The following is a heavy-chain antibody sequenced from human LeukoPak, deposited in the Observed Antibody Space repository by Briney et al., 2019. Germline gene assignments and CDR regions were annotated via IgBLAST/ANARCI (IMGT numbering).Heavy chain of an antibody. CDR1: GGSFSGYY. V-gene: IGHV4-34*01. CDR3: ARRDSSGYYYVDFDY. J-gene: IGHJ4*02. Sequence: SETLSLTCAVYGGSFSGYYWSWIRQPPGKGLEWIGEINHSGSTNYNPSLKRRVTISVDPSKNQFYLKLSSVTAADTAVYYCARRDSSGYYYVDFDYWGQGTLVTVSS. CDR2: INHSGST. D-gene: IGHD3-22*01.